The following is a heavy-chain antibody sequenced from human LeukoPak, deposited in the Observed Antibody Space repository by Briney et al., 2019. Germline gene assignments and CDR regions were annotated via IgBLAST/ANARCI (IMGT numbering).Heavy chain of an antibody. CDR2: ISSSGSTI. V-gene: IGHV3-11*01. CDR1: GGSFSGYY. J-gene: IGHJ4*02. CDR3: ARDPSGSYAGILDY. D-gene: IGHD1-26*01. Sequence: LSLTCAVYGGSFSGYYWSWIRQPPGKGLEWVSYISSSGSTIYYADSVKGRFTISRDNAKNSLYLQMNSLRAEDTAVYYCARDPSGSYAGILDYWGQGTLVTVSS.